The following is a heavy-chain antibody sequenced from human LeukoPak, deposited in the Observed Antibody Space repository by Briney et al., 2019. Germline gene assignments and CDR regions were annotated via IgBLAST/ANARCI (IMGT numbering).Heavy chain of an antibody. CDR3: ASRQSLTVTVYSFDY. Sequence: GESLKISCKGSGYSFTSYWIGWVRQMPGKGLEWMGIIYAGDSDTRYSPSFQGQVTISADKSISTAYLQWSSLKASDTAMYYCASRQSLTVTVYSFDYWGQGTLVTVSS. CDR1: GYSFTSYW. D-gene: IGHD1-20*01. J-gene: IGHJ4*02. V-gene: IGHV5-51*01. CDR2: IYAGDSDT.